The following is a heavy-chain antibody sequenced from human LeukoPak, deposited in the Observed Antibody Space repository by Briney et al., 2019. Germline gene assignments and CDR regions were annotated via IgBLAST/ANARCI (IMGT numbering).Heavy chain of an antibody. D-gene: IGHD3-22*01. CDR1: GFTFSSYW. CDR2: IKQDGSEK. Sequence: GGSLRLSCAASGFTFSSYWMSWVRQAPGKGLEWVANIKQDGSEKYYVDSVKGRSTISRDNAKNSLYLQMNSLRVEDTAVYYCARTVRGRYYDSSGYPDHWGQGTLVTVSS. V-gene: IGHV3-7*01. CDR3: ARTVRGRYYDSSGYPDH. J-gene: IGHJ5*02.